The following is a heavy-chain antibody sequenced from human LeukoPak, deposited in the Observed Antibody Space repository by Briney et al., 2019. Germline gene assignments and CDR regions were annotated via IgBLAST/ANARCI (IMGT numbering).Heavy chain of an antibody. J-gene: IGHJ5*02. CDR2: IYYSGST. Sequence: PSETLSLTCTVSGGSVSSGNYYWSWIRQPPGKGLEWIGYIYYSGSTYYNPSLKSRVTISVDTSKNQFSLKLSSVTAADTAVYYCASAGFDFWSGYEGWFDPWGQGTLVTVSS. D-gene: IGHD3-3*01. CDR1: GGSVSSGNYY. CDR3: ASAGFDFWSGYEGWFDP. V-gene: IGHV4-31*03.